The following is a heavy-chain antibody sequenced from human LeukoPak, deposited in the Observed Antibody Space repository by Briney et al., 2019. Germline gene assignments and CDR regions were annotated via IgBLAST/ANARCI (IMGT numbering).Heavy chain of an antibody. CDR2: ISGSGGST. Sequence: GGSLRLSCAASGFTFTSYAMSWVRQAPGKGLEWVSAISGSGGSTYYADSVKGRFTISRDNSKNTLYLQMNSLRAEDTAVYYCAKDFDCSGGSCYLAANWFDPWGQGTLVTVSS. V-gene: IGHV3-23*01. CDR1: GFTFTSYA. CDR3: AKDFDCSGGSCYLAANWFDP. J-gene: IGHJ5*02. D-gene: IGHD2-15*01.